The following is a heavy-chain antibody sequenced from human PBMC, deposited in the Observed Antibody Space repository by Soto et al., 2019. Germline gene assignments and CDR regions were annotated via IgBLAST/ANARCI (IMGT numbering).Heavy chain of an antibody. CDR3: ATHREGATYYFDY. V-gene: IGHV1-58*01. J-gene: IGHJ4*02. D-gene: IGHD1-26*01. Sequence: QMQRVQSGPEVKKPGTSVKVSCKASTFTFTSSAVQWVRQARGQRLEWIGWIVVGSGNTKYAQNFQERVTITRDMSSVTAYLELSSLRSEDTAVYYCATHREGATYYFDYWGQGTLLTVSS. CDR2: IVVGSGNT. CDR1: TFTFTSSA.